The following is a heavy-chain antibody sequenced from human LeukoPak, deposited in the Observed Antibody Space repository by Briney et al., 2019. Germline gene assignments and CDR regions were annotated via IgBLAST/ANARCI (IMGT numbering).Heavy chain of an antibody. CDR3: ASSSGGSLNWFDP. Sequence: SETLSLTCAVSGGSISSNSYYWGWIRQPPGKGLEWIGSIYHSGSTNYNPSLKSRVTISVDKSKNQFSLKLSSVTAADTAVYYCASSSGGSLNWFDPWGQGTLVTVSS. D-gene: IGHD2-15*01. J-gene: IGHJ5*02. V-gene: IGHV4-39*07. CDR2: IYHSGST. CDR1: GGSISSNSYY.